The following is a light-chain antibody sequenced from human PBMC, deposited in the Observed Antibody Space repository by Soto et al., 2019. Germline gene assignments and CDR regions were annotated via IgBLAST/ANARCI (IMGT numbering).Light chain of an antibody. CDR2: GAS. CDR3: QQYNNWPLP. V-gene: IGKV3-15*01. J-gene: IGKJ4*01. CDR1: QSVSSN. Sequence: EIVMTQSPATLSVSPGERATLSCRASQSVSSNLAWYLQKPGQAPRLLIYGASTRATGIPARFSGSGSGTEFTLTISSLQSEDFAVYYCQQYNNWPLPFGGGTKVDIK.